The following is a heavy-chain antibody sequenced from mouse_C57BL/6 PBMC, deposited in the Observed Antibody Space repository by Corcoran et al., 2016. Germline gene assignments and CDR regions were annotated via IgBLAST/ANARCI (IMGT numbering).Heavy chain of an antibody. CDR1: GYTFTDYN. V-gene: IGHV1-18*01. CDR3: ARRVITTVVVHWYFDV. J-gene: IGHJ1*03. Sequence: EVQLQQSGPELVKPGASVKIPCKASGYTFTDYNMEWVKRSHGKSLEWIGDINPNNGGTIYNQKFKGKATLTVDKSSSTAYMELRSLTSEDTAVYYCARRVITTVVVHWYFDVWGTGTTVTVSA. D-gene: IGHD1-1*01. CDR2: INPNNGGT.